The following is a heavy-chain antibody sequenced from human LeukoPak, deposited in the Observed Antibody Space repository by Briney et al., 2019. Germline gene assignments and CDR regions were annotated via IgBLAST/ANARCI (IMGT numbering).Heavy chain of an antibody. J-gene: IGHJ4*02. V-gene: IGHV3-23*01. CDR3: AKGVARSSSPIDY. D-gene: IGHD1-26*01. CDR2: ISADHAT. Sequence: GGSLRLSCAASGFTFSHYPMSWVRQAPGKGLEWVAAISADHATYDADSMKGRFTISRYNSKNTLYLQMNSLRAEDTAVYYCAKGVARSSSPIDYWGQGTLVTVSS. CDR1: GFTFSHYP.